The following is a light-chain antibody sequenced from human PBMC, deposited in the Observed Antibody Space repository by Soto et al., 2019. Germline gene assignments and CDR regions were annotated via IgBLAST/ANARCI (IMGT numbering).Light chain of an antibody. V-gene: IGLV3-21*02. CDR3: QVWDSSSDHVV. CDR2: DDS. CDR1: NIGSKS. Sequence: SYELTQPPSVSVAPGQTARITCGGNNIGSKSVHWYQQKPGQGPVLVVYDDSDRPSGIPERFSGSNSGNTATLTISRVEAGDEADYYCQVWDSSSDHVVFGGGTKVTVL. J-gene: IGLJ2*01.